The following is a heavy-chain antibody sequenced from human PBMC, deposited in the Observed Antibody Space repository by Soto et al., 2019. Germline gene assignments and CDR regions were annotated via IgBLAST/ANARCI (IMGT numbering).Heavy chain of an antibody. CDR3: ARANYYDSTGYYDY. J-gene: IGHJ4*02. CDR1: GGSISNGAYY. CDR2: IYYSGSV. V-gene: IGHV4-31*03. Sequence: SETLSLTCTVSGGSISNGAYYWSWIRQHPGKGLEWIGYIYYSGSVYYNPSLKSRVTISVDTSKKQFSLKLNSVTAADTAVYYCARANYYDSTGYYDYWGQGTLVTVSS. D-gene: IGHD3-22*01.